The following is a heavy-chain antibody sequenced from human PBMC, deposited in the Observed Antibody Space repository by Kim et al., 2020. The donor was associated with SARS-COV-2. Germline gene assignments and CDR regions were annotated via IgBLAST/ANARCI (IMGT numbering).Heavy chain of an antibody. D-gene: IGHD4-17*01. CDR1: GGCISSSSYY. V-gene: IGHV4-39*01. J-gene: IGHJ2*01. Sequence: SETLSLTCTVSGGCISSSSYYWGWIRQPQGKGLEWSGSIYYSGSTYYNPSLKSRVTISVDTSKNQFSLKLISVTAADTAVYYCSRLPYGDDGNWYFGLWG. CDR2: IYYSGST. CDR3: SRLPYGDDGNWYFGL.